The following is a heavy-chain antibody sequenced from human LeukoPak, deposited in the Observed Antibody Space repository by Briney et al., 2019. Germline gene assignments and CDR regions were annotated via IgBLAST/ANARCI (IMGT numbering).Heavy chain of an antibody. J-gene: IGHJ4*02. D-gene: IGHD3-3*01. CDR2: INTYNGNT. CDR1: GYTFTSYY. Sequence: ASVKVSCKASGYTFTSYYMHWVRQAPGQGLEWMGWINTYNGNTNYAQKLQGRVMMTTDTSTSTAYMELRSLRFDDTAVYYCARGSASGDYWGQGTLVTVSS. CDR3: ARGSASGDY. V-gene: IGHV1-18*04.